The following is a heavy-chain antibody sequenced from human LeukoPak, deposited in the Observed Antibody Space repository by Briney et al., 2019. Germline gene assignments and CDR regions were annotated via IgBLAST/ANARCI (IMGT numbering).Heavy chain of an antibody. D-gene: IGHD4-17*01. J-gene: IGHJ4*02. Sequence: ASVKVSCKASGYTFTNYGISWVRQAPGQGLEWMGWISAYNGNTNYAQKFQGRVTMTTDTSTSTAYMELRSLRSDDTAVYYCARDRDYGDYNTQDLFVYWGQGTLVTVSS. CDR3: ARDRDYGDYNTQDLFVY. CDR2: ISAYNGNT. V-gene: IGHV1-18*01. CDR1: GYTFTNYG.